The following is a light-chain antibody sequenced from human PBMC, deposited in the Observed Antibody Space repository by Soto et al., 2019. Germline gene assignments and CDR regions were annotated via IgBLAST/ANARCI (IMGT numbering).Light chain of an antibody. J-gene: IGLJ1*01. V-gene: IGLV2-14*03. Sequence: SVLPQPASVYGAPGQSITISCTGTSSDVGGYNYVSWYQHHPGKAPKLMIFDVSNRPSGVSNRFSGSKSGNTASLTISGLQPEDEADYYCSSYTTSNTRQIVFGTGTKVTVL. CDR3: SSYTTSNTRQIV. CDR2: DVS. CDR1: SSDVGGYNY.